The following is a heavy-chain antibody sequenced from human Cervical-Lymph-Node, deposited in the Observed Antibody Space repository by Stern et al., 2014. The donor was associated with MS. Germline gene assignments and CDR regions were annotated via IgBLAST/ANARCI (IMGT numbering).Heavy chain of an antibody. D-gene: IGHD2-15*01. J-gene: IGHJ3*02. CDR1: GYTFTTFG. CDR2: ISAYNGNT. Sequence: VPLVESGAEVKKPGASVKVSCKVSGYTFTTFGISLVRLATGQGLAWMGWISAYNGNTNYAQKLQGRVTMTTDTSTSTAYMELRSLRSDDTAVYYCARGLLGSENAFDIWGQGTMVTVSS. V-gene: IGHV1-18*01. CDR3: ARGLLGSENAFDI.